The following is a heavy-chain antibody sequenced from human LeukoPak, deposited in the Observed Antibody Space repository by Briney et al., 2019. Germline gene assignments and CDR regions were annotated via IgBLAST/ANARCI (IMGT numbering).Heavy chain of an antibody. J-gene: IGHJ6*02. D-gene: IGHD2-2*01. V-gene: IGHV3-30-3*01. Sequence: GRSLRLSRAASGFTFSSYAMHWVRQAPGKGLEWVAVISYDGSNKYYADSVKGRFTISRDNSKNTLYLQMNSLRAEDTAVYYCARDDCSSTSCYVGYYYGMDVWGQGTTVTVSS. CDR1: GFTFSSYA. CDR3: ARDDCSSTSCYVGYYYGMDV. CDR2: ISYDGSNK.